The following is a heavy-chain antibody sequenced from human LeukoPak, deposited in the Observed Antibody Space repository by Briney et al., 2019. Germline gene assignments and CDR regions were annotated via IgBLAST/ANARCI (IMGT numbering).Heavy chain of an antibody. V-gene: IGHV4-31*03. CDR1: GGSISSGGYY. D-gene: IGHD3-3*01. CDR2: IYYSGST. CDR3: ARDRIDFWSGYPHYFDY. J-gene: IGHJ4*02. Sequence: PSQTLSLTCTVSGGSISSGGYYWSWIRQHPGKGLERIGYIYYSGSTYYNPSLKSRVTISVDTSKNQFSLKLSSVTAADTAVYYCARDRIDFWSGYPHYFDYWGQGTLVTVSS.